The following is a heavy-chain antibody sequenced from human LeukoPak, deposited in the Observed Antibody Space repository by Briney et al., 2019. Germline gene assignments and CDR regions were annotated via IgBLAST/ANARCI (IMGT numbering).Heavy chain of an antibody. CDR1: GFTFSSYW. CDR3: ARAPGYSYGYYLDY. Sequence: GGSLRLSCAASGFTFSSYWMHWVRQAPGKGLVWVSRINTDGSSTSYADSVKGRFTISRDNAKNTLYLQMNSLRAEDTAVYYCARAPGYSYGYYLDYWGQGTLVTVSS. CDR2: INTDGSST. V-gene: IGHV3-74*01. D-gene: IGHD5-18*01. J-gene: IGHJ4*02.